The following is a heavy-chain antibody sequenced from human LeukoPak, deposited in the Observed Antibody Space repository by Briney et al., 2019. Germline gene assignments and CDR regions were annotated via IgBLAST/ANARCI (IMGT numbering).Heavy chain of an antibody. J-gene: IGHJ4*02. CDR1: GFTVSSNY. D-gene: IGHD2-2*01. CDR3: ARACSSTSCYAH. V-gene: IGHV3-53*01. Sequence: GGSLRLSCAASGFTVSSNYMSWVRQAPGKGLEWVSVIYSGGSTYYADSVKGRFTISGDNSKNTLYPQMNSLRAEDTAVYYCARACSSTSCYAHWGQGTLVTVSS. CDR2: IYSGGST.